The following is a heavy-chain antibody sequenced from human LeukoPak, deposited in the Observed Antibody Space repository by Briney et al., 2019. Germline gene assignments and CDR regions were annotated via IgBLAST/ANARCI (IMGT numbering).Heavy chain of an antibody. J-gene: IGHJ4*02. CDR3: AKDITMVRGVMCFDY. D-gene: IGHD3-10*01. Sequence: GGSLRLSCAASGFTVSSNYMSWVRQAPGKGLEWVSAISGSGGSTYYADSVKGRFTISRDNSKNTLYLQMNSLRAEDTAVYYCAKDITMVRGVMCFDYWGQGTLVTVSS. CDR2: ISGSGGST. CDR1: GFTVSSNY. V-gene: IGHV3-23*01.